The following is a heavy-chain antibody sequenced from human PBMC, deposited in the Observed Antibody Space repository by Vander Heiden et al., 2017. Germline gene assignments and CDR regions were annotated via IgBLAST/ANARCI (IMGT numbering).Heavy chain of an antibody. Sequence: QLVESGRGVAEHLRPRRLPCAASGFTFSPDGMHWVRQAPGKGLGWVGVIWYDGTNKYDEDSVKGRFTISRDSSKNTLDLQMNSLRADDTAVYYCARDSGDSSGYHDAFDIWGQGTMVTVSS. J-gene: IGHJ3*02. CDR2: IWYDGTNK. V-gene: IGHV3-33*01. CDR1: GFTFSPDG. CDR3: ARDSGDSSGYHDAFDI. D-gene: IGHD3-22*01.